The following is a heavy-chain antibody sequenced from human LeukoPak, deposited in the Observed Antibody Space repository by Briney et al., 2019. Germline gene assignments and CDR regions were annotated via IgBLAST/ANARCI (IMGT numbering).Heavy chain of an antibody. Sequence: PGGSLRLSCAASGFTFSSYGMHWVRQAPGKGLEWVSFIRYDGSNEYYADSVRGRFTISRDNSKNTLYLQMNSLRAEDTAVYYCARSVVAATGPQGYWGQGTLVTVSS. V-gene: IGHV3-30*02. J-gene: IGHJ4*02. CDR2: IRYDGSNE. CDR3: ARSVVAATGPQGY. CDR1: GFTFSSYG. D-gene: IGHD2-15*01.